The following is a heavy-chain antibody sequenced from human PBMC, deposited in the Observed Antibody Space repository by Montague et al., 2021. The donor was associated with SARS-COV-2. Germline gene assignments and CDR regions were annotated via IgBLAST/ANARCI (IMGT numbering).Heavy chain of an antibody. CDR1: GGSINSSF. D-gene: IGHD5-24*01. J-gene: IGHJ5*02. CDR3: AREDRWNWFDP. CDR2: IYYRGST. V-gene: IGHV4-59*01. Sequence: SETLSLTCTVSGGSINSSFWSWFRQPPGKGLEWIGYIYYRGSTNYNPSLETRVTISVDPSKNQFSLKLSSATAADTAVYYCAREDRWNWFDPWGQGTLVIVSS.